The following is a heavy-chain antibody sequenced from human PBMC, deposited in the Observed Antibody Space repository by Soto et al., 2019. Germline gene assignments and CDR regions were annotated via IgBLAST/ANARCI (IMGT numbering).Heavy chain of an antibody. CDR2: ISSSSSYI. CDR3: ARSGVGISRFPFDY. J-gene: IGHJ4*02. V-gene: IGHV3-21*01. CDR1: GFTFSSYS. D-gene: IGHD1-26*01. Sequence: GGSLRLSCAASGFTFSSYSMNWVRQAPGKGLEWVSSISSSSSYIYYADSVKGRFTISRDNAKNSLYLQMNSLRAEDTAVYYCARSGVGISRFPFDYWGQGTLVTVSS.